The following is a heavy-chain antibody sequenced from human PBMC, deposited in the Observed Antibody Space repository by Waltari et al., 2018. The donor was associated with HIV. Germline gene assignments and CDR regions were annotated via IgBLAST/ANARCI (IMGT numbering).Heavy chain of an antibody. V-gene: IGHV3-33*01. CDR1: GLIFSIYG. CDR2: IWSDGSNK. Sequence: QVQLVESGGGVVQPGRSLRLSCEASGLIFSIYGMHWVRQATGKGLEWVGVIWSDGSNKDYADSVKGRFTISRDNSKNTLYLQMNSLRAEDTAVYYCASAAGPFDNWGQGTLVTVSS. CDR3: ASAAGPFDN. D-gene: IGHD6-13*01. J-gene: IGHJ4*02.